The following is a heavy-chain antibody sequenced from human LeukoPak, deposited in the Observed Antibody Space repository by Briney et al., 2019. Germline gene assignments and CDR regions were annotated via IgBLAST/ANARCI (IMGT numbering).Heavy chain of an antibody. J-gene: IGHJ6*02. CDR1: GYTFTSYY. CDR3: AGSGYEYYDFWSGSLLDYYYYYGMDV. CDR2: MNPNSGNT. Sequence: ASVKVSCKASGYTFTSYYINWVRQATGQGLEWMGWMNPNSGNTGYAQKFQGRVTMTRNTSISTAYMELSSLRSEDTAVYYCAGSGYEYYDFWSGSLLDYYYYYGMDVWGQGTTVTVSS. V-gene: IGHV1-8*01. D-gene: IGHD3-3*01.